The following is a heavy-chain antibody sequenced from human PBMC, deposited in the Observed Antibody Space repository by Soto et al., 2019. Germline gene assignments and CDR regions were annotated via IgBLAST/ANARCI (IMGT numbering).Heavy chain of an antibody. CDR2: IYYSGST. J-gene: IGHJ6*02. D-gene: IGHD6-13*01. V-gene: IGHV4-59*12. CDR1: GGSISSYY. Sequence: PSETLSLTCTVSGGSISSYYWSWIRQPPGKGLEWIGYIYYSGSTNYNPSLKSRVTISVDTSKNQFSLKLSSVTAADTAVYYCARSQSDSSSWYPNYYYYGMDVWGQGTTVTVSS. CDR3: ARSQSDSSSWYPNYYYYGMDV.